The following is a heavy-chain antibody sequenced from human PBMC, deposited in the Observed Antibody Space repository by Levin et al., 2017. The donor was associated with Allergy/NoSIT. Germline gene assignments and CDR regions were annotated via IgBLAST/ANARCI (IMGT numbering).Heavy chain of an antibody. D-gene: IGHD3-10*01. Sequence: GESLKISCKASGYTFTSYDINWVRQATGQGLEWMGWMNPNSGNTGYAQKFQGRVTMTRNTSISTAYMELSSLRSEDTAVYYCARVETGPYYYGSGSYSKARYMDGWGKGTTVTVSS. J-gene: IGHJ6*03. CDR3: ARVETGPYYYGSGSYSKARYMDG. CDR1: GYTFTSYD. CDR2: MNPNSGNT. V-gene: IGHV1-8*01.